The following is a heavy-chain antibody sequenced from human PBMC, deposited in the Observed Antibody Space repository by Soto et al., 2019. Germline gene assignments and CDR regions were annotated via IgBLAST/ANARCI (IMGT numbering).Heavy chain of an antibody. Sequence: QLQLQESGPGLVKPSETLSLTCTVSGGSTSSSSYYWGRIRQPPGKGLEWIGSIYYSGSTYYNPSLKSRVTISIDTSKNQFSLKLSPVTAADTAVYYCARSRPYYYDSSGYYPGPNWFDPWGQGTLVTVSS. CDR1: GGSTSSSSYY. D-gene: IGHD3-22*01. CDR3: ARSRPYYYDSSGYYPGPNWFDP. CDR2: IYYSGST. V-gene: IGHV4-39*01. J-gene: IGHJ5*02.